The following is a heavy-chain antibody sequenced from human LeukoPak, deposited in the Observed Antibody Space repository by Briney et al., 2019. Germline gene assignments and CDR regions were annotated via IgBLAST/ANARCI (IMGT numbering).Heavy chain of an antibody. J-gene: IGHJ4*02. D-gene: IGHD2-21*01. V-gene: IGHV3-15*01. CDR2: IKSKTDGGTT. CDR3: TTLHFIAVVSSIPDY. Sequence: PRGSLRLSCAASGFTFSNAWMSWVRQAPGKGLEWVGRIKSKTDGGTTDYAAPVKGRFTISRDDSKNTLYLQMNSLKTEDTAVYYCTTLHFIAVVSSIPDYWGQGTLVTVSS. CDR1: GFTFSNAW.